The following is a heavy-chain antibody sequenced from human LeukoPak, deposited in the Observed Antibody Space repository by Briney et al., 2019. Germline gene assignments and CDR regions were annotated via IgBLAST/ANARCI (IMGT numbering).Heavy chain of an antibody. D-gene: IGHD3-22*01. Sequence: PGGSLRLSCAASGFTFSSYAMSWVRQAPGKGLEWVSAISGSGGSTYYADSVKGRFTISRDNSKNTLYLQMTSLRAEDTAVYYCAKIRMYYYDSRGYLIPPYYFDYWGQGTLVTVSS. J-gene: IGHJ4*02. V-gene: IGHV3-23*01. CDR1: GFTFSSYA. CDR2: ISGSGGST. CDR3: AKIRMYYYDSRGYLIPPYYFDY.